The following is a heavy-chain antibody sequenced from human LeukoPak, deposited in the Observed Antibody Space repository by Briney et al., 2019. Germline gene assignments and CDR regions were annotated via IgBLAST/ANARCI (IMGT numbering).Heavy chain of an antibody. CDR3: ARHLLCGQNFDY. J-gene: IGHJ4*02. CDR1: GFTFSDSW. Sequence: SGGSLRLSCGTSGFTFSDSWMSWFRQAPGQGLEWVASIKDDGSDKYYLDSVRGRFSISRDNAEDSLYLQLDDLRAEDTAVFYCARHLLCGQNFDYWGQGTLVTVSS. CDR2: IKDDGSDK. V-gene: IGHV3-7*01.